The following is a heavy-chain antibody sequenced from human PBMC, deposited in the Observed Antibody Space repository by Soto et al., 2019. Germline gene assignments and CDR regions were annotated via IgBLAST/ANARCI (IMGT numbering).Heavy chain of an antibody. D-gene: IGHD3-22*01. Sequence: PSETLSLTCTVSGGSISSGDYYWSWIRQPPGKGLEWIGYIYYSGSTYYNPSLKSRVTISVDTSKNQFSLKLSSVTAADTAMYYCARRGFDTSGYFSFYDHWGQGTPVTVSS. CDR2: IYYSGST. CDR1: GGSISSGDYY. V-gene: IGHV4-30-4*01. J-gene: IGHJ4*02. CDR3: ARRGFDTSGYFSFYDH.